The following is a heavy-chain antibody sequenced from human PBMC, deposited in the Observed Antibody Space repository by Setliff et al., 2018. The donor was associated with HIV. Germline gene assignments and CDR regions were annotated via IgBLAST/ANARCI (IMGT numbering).Heavy chain of an antibody. J-gene: IGHJ6*03. D-gene: IGHD3-22*01. CDR3: ARGPLVVPTHYYMDL. CDR2: ISPGGGST. CDR1: GYSFTNYY. Sequence: ASVKVSCKASGYSFTNYYIHWVRQAPGQGLEWMGKISPGGGSTSKEQKFQGRFTMTRDTSTSTVYMELSSLRSEDTAVYYCARGPLVVPTHYYMDLWGKGTTVTVTS. V-gene: IGHV1-46*01.